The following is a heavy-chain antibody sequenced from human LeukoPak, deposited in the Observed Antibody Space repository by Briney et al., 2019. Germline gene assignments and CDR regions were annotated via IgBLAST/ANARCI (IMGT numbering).Heavy chain of an antibody. J-gene: IGHJ4*02. CDR2: IEQDGSKK. CDR1: GFTFSSYW. CDR3: ARDLSAKDDY. V-gene: IGHV3-7*01. Sequence: GESLKISCAASGFTFSSYWMNWVRQAPGKGLEWVANIEQDGSKKYYVDSVKGRFTISRDNAKNSLYLQMNSLRADDTAVYYCARDLSAKDDYWGQGTLVTVSS.